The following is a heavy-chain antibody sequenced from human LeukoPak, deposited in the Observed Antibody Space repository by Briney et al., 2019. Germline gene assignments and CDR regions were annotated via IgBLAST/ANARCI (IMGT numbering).Heavy chain of an antibody. CDR1: GGSTSNSH. Sequence: SETLSLTCTVSGGSTSNSHWSWIRQPPGKGLEWIGYIYYSGSTKYNPSLESRVTISLDTSKNQFSLKLSSVTAADTAVYFCARGGWSRDYWGRGTLVTVST. J-gene: IGHJ4*02. CDR3: ARGGWSRDY. V-gene: IGHV4-59*01. D-gene: IGHD6-19*01. CDR2: IYYSGST.